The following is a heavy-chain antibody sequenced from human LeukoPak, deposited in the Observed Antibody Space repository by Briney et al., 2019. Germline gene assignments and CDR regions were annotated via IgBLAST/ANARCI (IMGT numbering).Heavy chain of an antibody. CDR3: ARKVPNDSSGYYYRGQFDP. J-gene: IGHJ5*02. CDR2: IIPIFGTA. CDR1: GYTFTSYG. Sequence: ASVKVSCKASGYTFTSYGISWVRQAPGQGLEWMGGIIPIFGTANYAQKFQGRVTITADKSTSTAYMELSSLRSEDTAVYYCARKVPNDSSGYYYRGQFDPWGQGTLVTVSS. D-gene: IGHD3-22*01. V-gene: IGHV1-69*06.